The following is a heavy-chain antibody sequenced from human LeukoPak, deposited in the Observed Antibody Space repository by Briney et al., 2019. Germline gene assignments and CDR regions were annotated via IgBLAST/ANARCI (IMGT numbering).Heavy chain of an antibody. Sequence: GESLKISCQGSGYSFTSYWIGWVRQMPGKGLEWMGIIYPDDSDTRYSPSFQGQVTISADKSISTAYLQWSSLKASDTAMYYCARSYSSVRYYMDVWGKGTTVTISS. V-gene: IGHV5-51*01. J-gene: IGHJ6*03. CDR1: GYSFTSYW. CDR2: IYPDDSDT. CDR3: ARSYSSVRYYMDV. D-gene: IGHD6-19*01.